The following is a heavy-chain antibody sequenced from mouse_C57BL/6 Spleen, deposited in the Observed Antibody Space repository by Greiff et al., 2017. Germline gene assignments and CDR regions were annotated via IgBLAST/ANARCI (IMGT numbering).Heavy chain of an antibody. D-gene: IGHD3-2*02. V-gene: IGHV14-2*01. J-gene: IGHJ2*01. Sequence: VQLQQSGAELVKPGASVKLSCTASGFNIKDYYMHWVKQRTEQGLEWIGRIDPEDGETKYAPKFPGKATITADTSSNTAYLQLSSLTSEDTAVYYCARYPLDSSGYNFDYWGQGTTLTVSS. CDR3: ARYPLDSSGYNFDY. CDR2: IDPEDGET. CDR1: GFNIKDYY.